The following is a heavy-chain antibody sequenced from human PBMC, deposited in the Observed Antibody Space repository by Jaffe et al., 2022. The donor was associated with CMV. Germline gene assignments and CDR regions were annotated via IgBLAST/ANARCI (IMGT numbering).Heavy chain of an antibody. CDR2: ISSSGSTI. D-gene: IGHD3-9*01. V-gene: IGHV3-48*03. CDR1: GFTFSSYE. Sequence: EVQLVESGGGLVQPGGSLRLSCAASGFTFSSYEMNWVRQAPGKGLEWVSYISSSGSTIYYADSVKGRFTISRDNAKNSLYLQMNSLRAEDTAVYYCARYVLRYLPYMDVWGKGTTVTVSS. CDR3: ARYVLRYLPYMDV. J-gene: IGHJ6*03.